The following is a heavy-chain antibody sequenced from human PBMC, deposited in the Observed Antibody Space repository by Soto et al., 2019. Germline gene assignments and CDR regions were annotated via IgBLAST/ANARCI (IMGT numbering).Heavy chain of an antibody. V-gene: IGHV4-59*01. J-gene: IGHJ4*02. CDR2: IYYSGST. CDR3: ARVKTYGSGSYYHGEYYFDY. CDR1: GGSISSYY. Sequence: PSETLSLTCTVSGGSISSYYWSWIRQPPGKGLEWIGYIYYSGSTNYNPSLKSRVTISVDTSKNQFSLKLSSVTAADTAVYYCARVKTYGSGSYYHGEYYFDYWGQGTLVTVSS. D-gene: IGHD3-10*01.